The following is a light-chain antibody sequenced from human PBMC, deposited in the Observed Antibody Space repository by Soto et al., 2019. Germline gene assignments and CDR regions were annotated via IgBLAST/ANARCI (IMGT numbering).Light chain of an antibody. CDR2: GAS. CDR3: QQYNNWPRGT. J-gene: IGKJ2*01. Sequence: EILMTQSPATLSVSPGERATLSCRASQSVSSNLAWYRQEPVQARRLLIYGASTRPTGIPAGFSGSGSGTDSTLTIIRRQSADVAVYYCQQYNNWPRGTFGQGTKLEIK. CDR1: QSVSSN. V-gene: IGKV3-15*01.